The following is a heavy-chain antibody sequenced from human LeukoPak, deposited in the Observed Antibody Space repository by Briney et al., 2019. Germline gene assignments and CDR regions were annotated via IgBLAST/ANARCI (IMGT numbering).Heavy chain of an antibody. V-gene: IGHV4-59*08. Sequence: SETLSLTCTVSGGSTSSDYWSWIRQSPGKGLEWVGYVYNSGDTGKNPSLKSRVTILLDTSKNQCSLKLTSVSAADTAVYYCARAQMATTCVDYWGQGTLVTVSS. CDR2: VYNSGDT. J-gene: IGHJ4*02. CDR3: ARAQMATTCVDY. D-gene: IGHD5-24*01. CDR1: GGSTSSDY.